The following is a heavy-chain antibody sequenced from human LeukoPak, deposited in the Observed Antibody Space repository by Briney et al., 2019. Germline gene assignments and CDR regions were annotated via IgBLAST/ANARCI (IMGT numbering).Heavy chain of an antibody. CDR3: AREDGFCSGGSCYQH. CDR2: INWNGVST. V-gene: IGHV3-20*04. J-gene: IGHJ1*01. CDR1: GFTFDDYG. D-gene: IGHD2-15*01. Sequence: PGGSLRLSCAASGFTFDDYGMSWVRHAPGKGLEWVSFINWNGVSTDYTDSVKGRFTISRDNAKNSLFLQMNSLRAEDTALYYCAREDGFCSGGSCYQHWGQGTLVTVSS.